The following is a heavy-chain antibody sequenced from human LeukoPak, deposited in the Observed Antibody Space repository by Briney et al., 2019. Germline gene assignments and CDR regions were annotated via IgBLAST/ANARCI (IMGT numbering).Heavy chain of an antibody. CDR2: INHSGST. V-gene: IGHV4-34*01. J-gene: IGHJ6*02. CDR1: GGSFSGYY. Sequence: PSETLSLTCAVYGGSFSGYYWSWIRQPPGKGLEWIGEINHSGSTNYNPSLKSRVTISVDTSKNQFSLKLSSVTAADTAVYYCARGYCGSTSCYFWGYYYGMDVWGQGTTVTVSS. CDR3: ARGYCGSTSCYFWGYYYGMDV. D-gene: IGHD2-2*01.